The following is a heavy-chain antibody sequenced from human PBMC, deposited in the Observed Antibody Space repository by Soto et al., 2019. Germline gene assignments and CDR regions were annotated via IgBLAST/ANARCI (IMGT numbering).Heavy chain of an antibody. CDR1: GGSISSYYW. Sequence: TLSLTCTVSGGSISSYYWSWIRQPPGKGLEWLALIDWDDDKYYSTSLKTRLTISKDTSKNQVVLTMTNMDPVDTATYYCARVDIDYYYGMDVWGQGTTVTVSS. V-gene: IGHV2-70*18. D-gene: IGHD5-12*01. J-gene: IGHJ6*02. CDR2: IDWDDDK. CDR3: ARVDIDYYYGMDV.